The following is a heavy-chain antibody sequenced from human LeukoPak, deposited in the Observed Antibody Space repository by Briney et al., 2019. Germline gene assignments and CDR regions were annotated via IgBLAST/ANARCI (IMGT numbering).Heavy chain of an antibody. Sequence: PGGSLRLSCAASGFTFSDYYMSWIRQAPGKGLEWVSYISSSSYTNYADSVKGRFTISRDNAKNSLYLQMNSLRAEDTAVYYCARGLLLWFGELLDYFDYWGQGTLVTVSS. CDR1: GFTFSDYY. CDR2: ISSSSYT. J-gene: IGHJ4*02. V-gene: IGHV3-11*06. D-gene: IGHD3-10*01. CDR3: ARGLLLWFGELLDYFDY.